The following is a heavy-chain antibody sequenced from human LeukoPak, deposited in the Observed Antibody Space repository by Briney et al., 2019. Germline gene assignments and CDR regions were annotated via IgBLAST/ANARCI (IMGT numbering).Heavy chain of an antibody. Sequence: GGSLRLSCAASGFTFNNYAMSWVRQPPGKGLEWISAITASGGDTYHADSVKGRFTISRDNSKSTLYLQMHSLRAEDTAVYYCAKGSSPSRPYYFDYWGQGTLVTVSS. J-gene: IGHJ4*02. D-gene: IGHD1-26*01. CDR3: AKGSSPSRPYYFDY. CDR1: GFTFNNYA. V-gene: IGHV3-23*01. CDR2: ITASGGDT.